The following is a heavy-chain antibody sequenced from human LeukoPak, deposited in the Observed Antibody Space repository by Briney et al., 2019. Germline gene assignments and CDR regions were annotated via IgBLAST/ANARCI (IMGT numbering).Heavy chain of an antibody. J-gene: IGHJ4*02. CDR3: ARGPDFDWPMRPFDY. CDR1: GYTFTSYA. V-gene: IGHV1-3*01. D-gene: IGHD3-9*01. Sequence: GASVKVSCKASGYTFTSYAMHRVRQAPGQRLEWMGWINAGNGNTKYSQKFQGRVTITRDTSASTAYMELSSLRSEDTAVYYCARGPDFDWPMRPFDYWGQGTLVTVSS. CDR2: INAGNGNT.